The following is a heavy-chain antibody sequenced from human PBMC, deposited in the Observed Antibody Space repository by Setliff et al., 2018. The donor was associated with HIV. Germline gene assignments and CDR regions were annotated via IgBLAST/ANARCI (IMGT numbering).Heavy chain of an antibody. CDR2: IYFSERP. CDR1: GAPIDDASYY. V-gene: IGHV4-39*01. CDR3: AGQGFVPLGANQFDY. Sequence: SETLSLTCSVSGAPIDDASYYWAWIRQPPGKGLEWIGSIYFSERPYYNPSLSSRVTISVDTSKNQVSLWLSSVTAADTAIYYCAGQGFVPLGANQFDYWGPGTLVTVSS. D-gene: IGHD3-16*01. J-gene: IGHJ4*02.